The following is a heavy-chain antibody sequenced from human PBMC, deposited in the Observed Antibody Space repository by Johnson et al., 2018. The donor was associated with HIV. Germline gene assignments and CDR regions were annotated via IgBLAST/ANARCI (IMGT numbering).Heavy chain of an antibody. CDR2: IKQDGSEK. V-gene: IGHV3-7*03. CDR1: GFTFSSYA. J-gene: IGHJ3*01. CDR3: ATDHLGAGRESKGTFDA. D-gene: IGHD3-10*01. Sequence: VQLVESGGGLVQPGGSLRLSCAASGFTFSSYAMSWVRQAPGKGLEWVANIKQDGSEKYYVDSVKGRFTISRDNAKNSLDLQMNSLNIGDTAVYYCATDHLGAGRESKGTFDAWGQGTMVTVSS.